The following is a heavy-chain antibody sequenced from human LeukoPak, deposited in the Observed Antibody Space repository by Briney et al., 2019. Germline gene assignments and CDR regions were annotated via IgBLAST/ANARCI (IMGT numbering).Heavy chain of an antibody. CDR2: IYHSGST. V-gene: IGHV4-38-2*02. D-gene: IGHD3-3*01. CDR3: ARESSASSYVLRFLEWSGGSWFDP. CDR1: GYSISSGYY. Sequence: PSETLSLTCTVSGYSISSGYYWGWIRQPPGKGLEWIGSIYHSGSTYYNPSLKSRVTISVDTSKNQFSLKLSSVTAADTAVYYCARESSASSYVLRFLEWSGGSWFDPWGQGTLVTVSS. J-gene: IGHJ5*02.